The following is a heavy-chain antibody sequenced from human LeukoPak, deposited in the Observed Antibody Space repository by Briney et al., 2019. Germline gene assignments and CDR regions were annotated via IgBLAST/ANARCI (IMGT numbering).Heavy chain of an antibody. J-gene: IGHJ3*02. Sequence: GGSLRLSCAASGFTFDDYGMSWVRHAPGKGLEWVSGINWNGGSTGYADSVKGRFTISRDNAKNSLYLQMNSLRAEDTALYYCARVPEITIFGVVTPDDAFDIWGQGTMVTVSS. V-gene: IGHV3-20*04. CDR1: GFTFDDYG. CDR2: INWNGGST. D-gene: IGHD3-3*01. CDR3: ARVPEITIFGVVTPDDAFDI.